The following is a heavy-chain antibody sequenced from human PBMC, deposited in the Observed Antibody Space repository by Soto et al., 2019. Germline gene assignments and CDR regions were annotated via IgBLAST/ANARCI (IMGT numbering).Heavy chain of an antibody. J-gene: IGHJ6*02. CDR2: ISAYNGNT. D-gene: IGHD3-22*01. Sequence: QVQLVQSGAEVKKPGASVKVSCKASGYTFTSYGISWVRQAPGQGLEWMGWISAYNGNTNYAQKLQGRVTMTTDTSTSTAYMELRSLRSDDTAVYYCARPYYYDSSGYRPPHYYGMDVWGQGTTVTVSS. V-gene: IGHV1-18*01. CDR1: GYTFTSYG. CDR3: ARPYYYDSSGYRPPHYYGMDV.